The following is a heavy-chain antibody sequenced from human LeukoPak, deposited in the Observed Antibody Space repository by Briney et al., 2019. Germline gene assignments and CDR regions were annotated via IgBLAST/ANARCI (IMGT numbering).Heavy chain of an antibody. CDR3: ARDIGVTAPG. J-gene: IGHJ4*02. D-gene: IGHD2-21*01. Sequence: SETLSLTCTVSGYSISSGYYWGWIRQPPGKGLEWIGSIYHSGSTYYNPSLKSRVTISVDTSKNQFSLKLSSVTAADTAVYYCARDIGVTAPGWGQGTLVTVSS. V-gene: IGHV4-38-2*02. CDR2: IYHSGST. CDR1: GYSISSGYY.